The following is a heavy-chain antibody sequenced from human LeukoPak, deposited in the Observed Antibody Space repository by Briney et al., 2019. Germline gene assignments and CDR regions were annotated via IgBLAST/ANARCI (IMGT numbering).Heavy chain of an antibody. V-gene: IGHV4-59*12. CDR2: IYYSGNT. Sequence: SETLSLTCTVSGGSISSYYWSWIRQPPGKGLEWIGYIYYSGNTNYNPSLKSRVTISVDTSKNQFSLKLSSVTAADTAVYYCARVCSSTSCYTQESYYYYGMDVWGQGTTVTVSS. CDR1: GGSISSYY. J-gene: IGHJ6*02. CDR3: ARVCSSTSCYTQESYYYYGMDV. D-gene: IGHD2-2*01.